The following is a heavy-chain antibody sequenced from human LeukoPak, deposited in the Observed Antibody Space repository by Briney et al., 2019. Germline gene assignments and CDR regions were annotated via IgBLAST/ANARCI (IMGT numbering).Heavy chain of an antibody. V-gene: IGHV4-39*07. CDR2: IYQSGST. Sequence: SETLSLTCTVSRGFMSSSSYYWGWIRQPPGKGLECIGCIYQSGSTYYSPSLKSRVTISPDRSKNQFSLKLSSVTAADTAVYYCARGGRYFDWPYFDYWGQGTLVTVSS. D-gene: IGHD3-9*01. J-gene: IGHJ4*02. CDR1: RGFMSSSSYY. CDR3: ARGGRYFDWPYFDY.